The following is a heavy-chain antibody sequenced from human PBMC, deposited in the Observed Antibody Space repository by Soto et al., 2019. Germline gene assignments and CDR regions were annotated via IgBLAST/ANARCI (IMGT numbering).Heavy chain of an antibody. Sequence: SETLSLTCTVSGGSISSGDYYWSWIRQPPGKGLEWFGYIYYSGSTYYNPSIKSRVTISVDTSKNQFSLKLSSVTAADTAVYYCAREDYYGTGSDGAYYYGMDGWGQGTTVTVSS. J-gene: IGHJ6*02. CDR1: GGSISSGDYY. D-gene: IGHD3-10*01. CDR3: AREDYYGTGSDGAYYYGMDG. CDR2: IYYSGST. V-gene: IGHV4-30-4*01.